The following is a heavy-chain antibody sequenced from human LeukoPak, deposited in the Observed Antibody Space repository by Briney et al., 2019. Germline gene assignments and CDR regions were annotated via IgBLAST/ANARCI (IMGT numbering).Heavy chain of an antibody. CDR3: ARHSRRLRYFDL. CDR1: GYSISSGYY. CDR2: IYHSGST. Sequence: SETLSLTCTVSGYSISSGYYWGWIRQPPGKGLEWIGSIYHSGSTYYNPSLKSRVTISVDTSKNQFSLKLSSVTAADTAVYYCARHSRRLRYFDLWGRGTLVTVSS. D-gene: IGHD6-13*01. V-gene: IGHV4-38-2*02. J-gene: IGHJ2*01.